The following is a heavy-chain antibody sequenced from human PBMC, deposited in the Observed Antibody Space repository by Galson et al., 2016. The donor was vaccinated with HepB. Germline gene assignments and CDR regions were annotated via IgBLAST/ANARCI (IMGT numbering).Heavy chain of an antibody. CDR3: VKDPNWESGY. Sequence: SLRLSCAASGFTFSNHDMNWVRQAPGKGLEWVSNINYRGERTYYADSVKGRFTISRDNSKNTLYLQMNSLRAEDTAIYYCVKDPNWESGYWGQGTLVTVAS. CDR2: INYRGERT. CDR1: GFTFSNHD. J-gene: IGHJ4*02. D-gene: IGHD7-27*01. V-gene: IGHV3-23*01.